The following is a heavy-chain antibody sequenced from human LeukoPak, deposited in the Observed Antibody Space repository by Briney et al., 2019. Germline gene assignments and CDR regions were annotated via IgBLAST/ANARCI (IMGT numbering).Heavy chain of an antibody. Sequence: SETLSLTCTVNGGSISGYYWSWIRQPPGKGLERLGNIYYSGSTNYNPSLKSRVTISVDASKNQFSLKLSSVTAADTAVYYCARVPLYSGTYYFDYWGQGTLVTVSS. CDR1: GGSISGYY. J-gene: IGHJ4*02. D-gene: IGHD1-26*01. CDR2: IYYSGST. V-gene: IGHV4-59*01. CDR3: ARVPLYSGTYYFDY.